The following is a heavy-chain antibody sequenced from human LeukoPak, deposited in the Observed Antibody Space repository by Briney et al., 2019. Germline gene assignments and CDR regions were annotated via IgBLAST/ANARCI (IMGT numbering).Heavy chain of an antibody. CDR1: GYTFVNYG. V-gene: IGHV1-18*01. Sequence: ASVKVSCKASGYTFVNYGFSWVRQAPGQGLEWMGWINTCTGNTNYSQNFQGRVTMTTDASTNTAYMELRSLRSDDTAVYYCARDFLFGGKSHDPKGIDSWGQGTLVTVSS. CDR3: ARDFLFGGKSHDPKGIDS. J-gene: IGHJ4*02. D-gene: IGHD4-23*01. CDR2: INTCTGNT.